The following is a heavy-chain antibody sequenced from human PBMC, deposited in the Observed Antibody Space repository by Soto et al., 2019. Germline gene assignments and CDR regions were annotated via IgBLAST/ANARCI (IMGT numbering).Heavy chain of an antibody. V-gene: IGHV1-69*13. Sequence: SVKVSCKASGVTFSSYAISWVRQAPGQGLEWMGGIIPIFGTANYAQKFQGRVTITADESTSTAYMELSSLRSEDTAVYYCARDDPPYLRIAAAGTYYYYGMDVWGQGTTVTVSS. CDR3: ARDDPPYLRIAAAGTYYYYGMDV. CDR1: GVTFSSYA. J-gene: IGHJ6*02. CDR2: IIPIFGTA. D-gene: IGHD6-13*01.